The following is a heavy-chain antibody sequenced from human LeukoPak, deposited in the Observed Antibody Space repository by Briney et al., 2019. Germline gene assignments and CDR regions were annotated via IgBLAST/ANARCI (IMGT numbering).Heavy chain of an antibody. CDR1: GGSIRSYY. D-gene: IGHD3-10*01. V-gene: IGHV4-59*01. CDR3: ATYLFRGDTHYFDY. Sequence: SETLSPTCNVSGGSIRSYYWSWIRQPPGKGLEWIAYIHYSGSTNYNPSLKSRVTISLDTSKNQLSLKLYSVTAADTAVYYCATYLFRGDTHYFDYWGQGIVVTVSS. J-gene: IGHJ4*02. CDR2: IHYSGST.